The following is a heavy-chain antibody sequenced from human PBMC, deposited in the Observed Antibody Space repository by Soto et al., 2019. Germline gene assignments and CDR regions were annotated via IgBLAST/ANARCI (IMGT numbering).Heavy chain of an antibody. CDR2: INHSGST. J-gene: IGHJ4*02. V-gene: IGHV4-34*01. Sequence: ETLSLTCAVYGGSFSGYYWSWIRQPPGKGLEWIGEINHSGSTNYNPSLKSRVTISVDTSKNQFSLKLSSVTAADTAVYYCARGRELIAAAGKYYFDYWGQGTLVTVSS. CDR1: GGSFSGYY. CDR3: ARGRELIAAAGKYYFDY. D-gene: IGHD6-13*01.